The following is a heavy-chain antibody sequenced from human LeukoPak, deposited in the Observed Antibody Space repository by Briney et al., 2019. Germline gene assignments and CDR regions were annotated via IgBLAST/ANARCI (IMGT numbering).Heavy chain of an antibody. J-gene: IGHJ3*02. CDR2: INSDGSST. V-gene: IGHV3-74*01. D-gene: IGHD3-22*01. CDR3: ARVQDSSGYFDDAFDI. CDR1: GFTFSNYW. Sequence: PGGSLRLSCAASGFTFSNYWMHWVRQAPGKGLVWVSRINSDGSSTSYADSVKGRFTISRDNAKNSLYLQMNSLRAEDTAVYYCARVQDSSGYFDDAFDIWGQGTMVTVSS.